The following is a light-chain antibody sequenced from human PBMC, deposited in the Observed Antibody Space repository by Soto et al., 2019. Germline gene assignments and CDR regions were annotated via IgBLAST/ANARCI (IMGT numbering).Light chain of an antibody. CDR1: QDISIL. CDR3: QQADSFPLP. V-gene: IGKV1D-12*01. Sequence: DLQMTQSPSSVSASIGDTVTITCRASQDISILLAWYQQKPGRAPKLLIYGASTLESWVPSRFSGRGSGTDFTLTISSLQPEDFATYFCQQADSFPLPFGGGTKVEIK. CDR2: GAS. J-gene: IGKJ4*01.